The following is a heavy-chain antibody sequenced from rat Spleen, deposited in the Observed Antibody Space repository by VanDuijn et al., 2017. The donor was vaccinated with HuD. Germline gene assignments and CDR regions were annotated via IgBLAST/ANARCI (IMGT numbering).Heavy chain of an antibody. Sequence: QVQMKESGPDLVQPSQTLSLTCTVSGFLLTSYGVSWVRQPPGKGLEWIAAISRGGNTYHNSVLKSRLSISRDTSKSQVFLKMNSLQTEDTATYYCARDRPSGYYFDYWGQGVMVTVSS. D-gene: IGHD4-3*01. V-gene: IGHV2S8*01. CDR3: ARDRPSGYYFDY. CDR1: GFLLTSYG. J-gene: IGHJ2*01. CDR2: ISRGGNT.